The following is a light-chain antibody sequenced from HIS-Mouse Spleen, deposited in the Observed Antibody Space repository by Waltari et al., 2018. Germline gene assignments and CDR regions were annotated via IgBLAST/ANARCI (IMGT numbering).Light chain of an antibody. J-gene: IGLJ2*01. V-gene: IGLV2-23*01. CDR1: SSDVGSYNL. CDR3: CSYAGSSTLV. Sequence: QSALTQPASVSGSPGQSITISCTGTSSDVGSYNLVSWYQQHPGKAPKLMIYEGSKRPSGVSHRFSGSKSGNTASLTTSGLQAEDEADYYCCSYAGSSTLVFGGGTKLTVL. CDR2: EGS.